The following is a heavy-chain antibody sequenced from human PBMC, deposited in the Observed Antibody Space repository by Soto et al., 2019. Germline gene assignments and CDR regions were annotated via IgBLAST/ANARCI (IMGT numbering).Heavy chain of an antibody. CDR1: GFTFSSYG. J-gene: IGHJ4*02. CDR3: TTRNTIFGVVIAHDY. D-gene: IGHD3-3*01. Sequence: VQLVESGGGVVQPGRSLRLSCAASGFTFSSYGMHWVRQAPGKGLEWVGRIKSKTDGGTTDYAAPVKGRFTISRDDSKNTLYLQMNSLKTEDTAVYYCTTRNTIFGVVIAHDYWGQGTLVTVSS. CDR2: IKSKTDGGTT. V-gene: IGHV3-15*01.